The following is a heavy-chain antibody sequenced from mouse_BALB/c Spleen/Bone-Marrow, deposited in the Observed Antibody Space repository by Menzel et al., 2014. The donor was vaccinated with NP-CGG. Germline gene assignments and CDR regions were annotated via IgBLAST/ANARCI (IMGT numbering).Heavy chain of an antibody. CDR2: SRNKANDYTT. Sequence: EVKLEESGGGLVQPGGSLRLSCATSGFTFSDFYMEWVRQPPGKRLELIAASRNKANDYTTEYSASVKGRFIVSRDASQSIFYLQMNALRAEDTAIYYCARDPRWLLAMDYGGQGTSVTVSS. CDR3: ARDPRWLLAMDY. CDR1: GFTFSDFY. J-gene: IGHJ4*01. D-gene: IGHD2-3*01. V-gene: IGHV7-1*02.